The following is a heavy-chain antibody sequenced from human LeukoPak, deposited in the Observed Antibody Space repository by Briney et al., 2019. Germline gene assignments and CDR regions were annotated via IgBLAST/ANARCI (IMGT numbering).Heavy chain of an antibody. CDR1: GGSISSSSYY. CDR2: IYYSGST. D-gene: IGHD3-22*01. Sequence: SETLSLTCTVSGGSISSSSYYWGWIRQPPGKGLEWIGSIYYSGSTYYNPSLKSRVTISVDTSKNQFSLKLSSVTAADTAVYYCARVYYYDSSPYFDLWGRGTLVTVSS. V-gene: IGHV4-39*07. J-gene: IGHJ2*01. CDR3: ARVYYYDSSPYFDL.